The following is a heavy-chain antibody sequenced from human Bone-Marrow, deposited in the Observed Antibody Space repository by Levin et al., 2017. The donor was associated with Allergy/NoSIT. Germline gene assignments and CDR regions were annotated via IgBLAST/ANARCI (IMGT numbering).Heavy chain of an antibody. J-gene: IGHJ4*02. D-gene: IGHD3-16*01. Sequence: SGESLKISCAASGRSLVSFSMNWVRQAPGKGLEWIAHISFSGRTIFYADSVKGRFSVSRDNAKNSLYLQMNSLRADDTAVYYCETGGSWGDFDYWGQGTLVTVSS. V-gene: IGHV3-48*01. CDR1: GRSLVSFS. CDR3: ETGGSWGDFDY. CDR2: ISFSGRTI.